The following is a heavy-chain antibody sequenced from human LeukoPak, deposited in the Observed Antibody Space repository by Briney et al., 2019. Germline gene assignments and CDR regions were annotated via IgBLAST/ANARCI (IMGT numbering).Heavy chain of an antibody. CDR1: GFTFSSYA. CDR3: ARDCGGDCWFYY. Sequence: GRSLRLSCAASGFTFSSYAMHWVRQAPGKGLEWVAVISYDGSNKYYADSVKGRFTISRDNSKNTLYLQMNSLRAEDTAVYYCARDCGGDCWFYYWGQGTLVTVSS. D-gene: IGHD2-21*02. J-gene: IGHJ4*02. V-gene: IGHV3-30-3*01. CDR2: ISYDGSNK.